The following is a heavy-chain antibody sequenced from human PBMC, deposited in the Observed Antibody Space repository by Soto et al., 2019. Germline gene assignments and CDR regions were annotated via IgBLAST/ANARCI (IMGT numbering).Heavy chain of an antibody. CDR2: ISGSGGST. V-gene: IGHV3-23*01. Sequence: PGGSLRLSCAASGFTFSSYAMSWVRQAPGKGLEWVSAISGSGGSTYYADSVKGRFTISRDNSKNTLYLQMNSLRAEDTAVYYCAKGPYIGWEPTDNWFDPWGQGTLVIVSS. CDR1: GFTFSSYA. J-gene: IGHJ5*02. D-gene: IGHD1-26*01. CDR3: AKGPYIGWEPTDNWFDP.